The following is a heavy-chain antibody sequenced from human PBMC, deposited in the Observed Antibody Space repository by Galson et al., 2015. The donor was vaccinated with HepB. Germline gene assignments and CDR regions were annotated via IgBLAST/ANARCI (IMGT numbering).Heavy chain of an antibody. V-gene: IGHV5-51*01. J-gene: IGHJ6*02. CDR3: ARHPAAGKQEVFDYYGMDV. Sequence: QSGAEVKKPGESLKISCKGSGYSFTSYWIGWVRQMPGKGLEWMGIIYPGDSDTRYGPSFQGQVTISADKSISTAYLQWSSPKASDTAMYYCARHPAAGKQEVFDYYGMDVWGQGTTVTVSS. CDR1: GYSFTSYW. D-gene: IGHD6-13*01. CDR2: IYPGDSDT.